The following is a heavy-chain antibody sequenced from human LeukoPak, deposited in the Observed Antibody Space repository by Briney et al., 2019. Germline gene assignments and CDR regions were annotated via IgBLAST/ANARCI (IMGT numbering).Heavy chain of an antibody. CDR1: GGSISSYY. J-gene: IGHJ6*03. V-gene: IGHV4-59*01. CDR2: IYYSGST. Sequence: SETLSLTCTVSGGSISSYYWSWVRQPPGKGLEGIGYIYYSGSTNYNPSLKSRVTISVDTSKNQFSLKLSSVTAADTAVYYCASSKYYYYYYMDVWGKGTTVTISS. D-gene: IGHD2-2*01. CDR3: ASSKYYYYYYMDV.